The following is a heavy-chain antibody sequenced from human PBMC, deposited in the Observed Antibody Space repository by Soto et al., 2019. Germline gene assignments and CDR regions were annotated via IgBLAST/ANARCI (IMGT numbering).Heavy chain of an antibody. CDR2: ISSNGNT. CDR3: AREVWVAGLLYYFDF. V-gene: IGHV4-4*07. J-gene: IGHJ4*02. CDR1: YGSISGNF. D-gene: IGHD6-19*01. Sequence: SETLSLTCTFSYGSISGNFLTWIRQPAGKGLEWIGRISSNGNTDYNPSLKSRVTMSIDTSKNHFSLDLISVTASDTAIYYCAREVWVAGLLYYFDFWGQGTLVTVSS.